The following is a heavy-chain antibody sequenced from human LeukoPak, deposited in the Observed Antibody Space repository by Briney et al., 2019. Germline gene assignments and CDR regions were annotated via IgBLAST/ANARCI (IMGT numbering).Heavy chain of an antibody. CDR1: GFTFSSYG. CDR2: IWYDGSNK. Sequence: GGSLRLSCAASGFTFSSYGMHWVRQAPGKGLEWVAVIWYDGSNKYYADSVKGRFTISRDNSKNTLYLQMNSLRAEDTAVYYCARGYYDSSGYNWFYPWGQGTLVTVSS. J-gene: IGHJ5*02. D-gene: IGHD3-22*01. V-gene: IGHV3-33*01. CDR3: ARGYYDSSGYNWFYP.